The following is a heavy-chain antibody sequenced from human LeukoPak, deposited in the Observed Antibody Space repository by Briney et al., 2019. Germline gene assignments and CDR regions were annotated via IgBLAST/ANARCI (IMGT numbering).Heavy chain of an antibody. CDR1: GFTFSTYW. D-gene: IGHD6-19*01. V-gene: IGHV3-74*01. J-gene: IGHJ6*02. CDR2: IYSDGRST. Sequence: GGTLRLSCAASGFTFSTYWMHWVRQAPGKGLVWVSCIYSDGRSTNYADSVKGRFTISRDNAKNTVYLQMNSLRAEDTAVYYCARWGSSGWYPMDVWGQGTTVTVSS. CDR3: ARWGSSGWYPMDV.